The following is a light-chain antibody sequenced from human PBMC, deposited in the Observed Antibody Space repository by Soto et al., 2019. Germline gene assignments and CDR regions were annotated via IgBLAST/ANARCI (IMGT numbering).Light chain of an antibody. CDR2: EVT. CDR1: SGNVGGYNL. J-gene: IGLJ1*01. Sequence: QPALTPPASVSGSPGQSITIPCTGTSGNVGGYNLVSWYQQHPGKAPKLMLYEVTERPSGVSNRFSGSKSGNTASLTITGLQRDDEADYYCCSYAGNSEVFGTGTKVNVL. V-gene: IGLV2-23*02. CDR3: CSYAGNSEV.